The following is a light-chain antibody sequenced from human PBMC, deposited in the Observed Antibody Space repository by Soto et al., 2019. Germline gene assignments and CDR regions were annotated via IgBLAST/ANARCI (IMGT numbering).Light chain of an antibody. Sequence: QSALTHPASVSGSPGQSITISCIGTSSDIGAYNYVSWYQQHPGKVPKLMIYEVTNRPSGLSNRFSGSKSGNTASLTISGLQAEDEAEYFCSSYSSTSTLYVFGTGTKVTVL. CDR3: SSYSSTSTLYV. V-gene: IGLV2-14*01. CDR1: SSDIGAYNY. CDR2: EVT. J-gene: IGLJ1*01.